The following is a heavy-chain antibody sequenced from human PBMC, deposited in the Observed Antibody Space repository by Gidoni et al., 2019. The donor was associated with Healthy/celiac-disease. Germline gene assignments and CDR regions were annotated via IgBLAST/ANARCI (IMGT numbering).Heavy chain of an antibody. CDR2: IIPIFGTA. J-gene: IGHJ6*02. D-gene: IGHD3-22*01. CDR1: GGTFSSYA. CDR3: AKGAIVVVITGPDYYYGMDV. V-gene: IGHV1-69*01. Sequence: QVQLVQSGAEVKKPGSSVKVSCKASGGTFSSYAISWVRQAPGQGLEWMGGIIPIFGTANYAQKFQVRVTITADESTSTAYMELSSLRSEDTAVYYCAKGAIVVVITGPDYYYGMDVWGQGTTVTVSS.